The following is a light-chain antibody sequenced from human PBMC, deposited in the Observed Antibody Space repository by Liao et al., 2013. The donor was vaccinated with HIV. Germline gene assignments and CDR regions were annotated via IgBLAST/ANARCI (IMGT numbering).Light chain of an antibody. J-gene: IGLJ1*01. Sequence: SYMLTQPPSVSVAPGATATITCGGDNIGGRSVHWYQHKAGQAPHLVISYDNDRPSGIPARFSGSNSGNTATLTISRVEAGDEADYYCQVWDSSSDQYVFGTGSKVTVL. CDR3: QVWDSSSDQYV. V-gene: IGLV3-21*04. CDR2: YDN. CDR1: NIGGRS.